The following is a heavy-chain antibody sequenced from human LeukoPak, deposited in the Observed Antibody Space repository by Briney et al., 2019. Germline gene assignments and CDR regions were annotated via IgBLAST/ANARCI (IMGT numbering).Heavy chain of an antibody. CDR1: GFTFSSYE. CDR2: ISSSASTI. V-gene: IGHV3-48*03. CDR3: ARGGPYCSGGSCYDAFDI. D-gene: IGHD2-15*01. J-gene: IGHJ3*02. Sequence: GGSLRLSCAASGFTFSSYEMNWVRQAPGKGLKWISYISSSASTIYYADSVKGRFTISRDNAKNSLYLQMNSLRAEDTAVYYCARGGPYCSGGSCYDAFDIWGQGTMVTVSS.